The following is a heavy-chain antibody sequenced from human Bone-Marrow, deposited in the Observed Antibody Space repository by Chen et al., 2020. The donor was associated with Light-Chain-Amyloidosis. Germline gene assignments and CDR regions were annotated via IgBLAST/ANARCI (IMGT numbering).Heavy chain of an antibody. J-gene: IGHJ3*02. D-gene: IGHD2-2*01. V-gene: IGHV3-74*01. CDR2: INTDGSST. Sequence: EVQLVESGGGLVQPGGSLRLSCVASGFTFSSYWMHWVRQAPGKGLVWVSRINTDGSSTSYADSVKGRFTISRDNAKNTLFLQMSSLRADDTAVYYCARDSDGRSTSCYPLGTFDIWGQGTMVTVSS. CDR1: GFTFSSYW. CDR3: ARDSDGRSTSCYPLGTFDI.